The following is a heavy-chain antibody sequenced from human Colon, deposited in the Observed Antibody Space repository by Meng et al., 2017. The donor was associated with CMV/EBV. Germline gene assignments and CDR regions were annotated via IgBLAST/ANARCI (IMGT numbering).Heavy chain of an antibody. Sequence: GGSLRLSCAASGFTFSSYSMNWVRQAPGKGLEWVSLISWDGGSTYYADSVKGRFTISRDDSRNSLFLQMNSLRKEDTAFYYCVKGVSGWSWGYFDYWGQGSLVTVSS. V-gene: IGHV3-43*01. CDR3: VKGVSGWSWGYFDY. J-gene: IGHJ4*02. CDR1: GFTFSSYS. D-gene: IGHD6-19*01. CDR2: ISWDGGST.